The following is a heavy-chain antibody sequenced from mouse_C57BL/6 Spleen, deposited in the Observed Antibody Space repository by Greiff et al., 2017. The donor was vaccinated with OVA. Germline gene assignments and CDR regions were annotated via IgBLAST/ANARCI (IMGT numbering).Heavy chain of an antibody. Sequence: EVKLMESGGGLVKPGGSLKLSCAASGFTFSSYAMSWVRQTPEKRLEWVATISDGGSYTYYPDNVKGRFTISRDNAKNNLYLQMSHLKSEDTAMYYCAREDYGNRAWFAYWGQGTLVTVSA. CDR1: GFTFSSYA. J-gene: IGHJ3*01. V-gene: IGHV5-4*01. CDR2: ISDGGSYT. CDR3: AREDYGNRAWFAY. D-gene: IGHD2-1*01.